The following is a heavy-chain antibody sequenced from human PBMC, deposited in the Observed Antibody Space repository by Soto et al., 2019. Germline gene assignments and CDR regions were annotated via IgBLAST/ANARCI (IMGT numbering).Heavy chain of an antibody. CDR2: IIPIFGTA. V-gene: IGHV1-69*13. D-gene: IGHD5-18*01. CDR3: ARDQIQLWANYYYGMDV. J-gene: IGHJ6*02. CDR1: GGTFSSYA. Sequence: SVKVSCKASGGTFSSYAISWVRQAPGQGLEWMGGIIPIFGTANYAQKFQGRVTITADESTSTAYMELSSLRSEDTAVYYCARDQIQLWANYYYGMDVWGQGTTVTVSS.